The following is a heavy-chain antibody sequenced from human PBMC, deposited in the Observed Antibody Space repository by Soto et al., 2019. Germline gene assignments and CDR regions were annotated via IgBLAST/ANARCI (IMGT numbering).Heavy chain of an antibody. CDR1: GFTFSSYV. D-gene: IGHD3-3*01. Sequence: QVQLVESGGGVVQPGRSLRLSCAASGFTFSSYVMHWVRQAPGKGLEWVAGIWYDGSNKYYADSVKGRFTISRDNSKNTPYLPMTSLRAEDTAVYYCAREKYLLADGLAPLYSFDYWGQGTLVTVSS. CDR3: AREKYLLADGLAPLYSFDY. CDR2: IWYDGSNK. J-gene: IGHJ4*02. V-gene: IGHV3-33*01.